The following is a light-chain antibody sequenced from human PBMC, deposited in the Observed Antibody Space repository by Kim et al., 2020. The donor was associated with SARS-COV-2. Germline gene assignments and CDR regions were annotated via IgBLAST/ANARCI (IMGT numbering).Light chain of an antibody. CDR2: DAS. CDR3: QEYNDGPPWT. Sequence: SPVERSTHSYRACLNMCNNIVWYQQRPDQPPRLLIFDASTRVTGVPARFSGSGSGTDFTLAISSLHSEDFGVYYCQEYNDGPPWTFGQGTKVDIK. V-gene: IGKV3-15*01. CDR1: LNMCNN. J-gene: IGKJ1*01.